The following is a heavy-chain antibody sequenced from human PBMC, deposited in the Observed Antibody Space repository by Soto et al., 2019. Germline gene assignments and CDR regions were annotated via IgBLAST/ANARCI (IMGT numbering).Heavy chain of an antibody. CDR3: ARRRRGITMVRGTYAMDV. CDR1: GESFSGYY. D-gene: IGHD3-10*01. J-gene: IGHJ6*02. V-gene: IGHV4-34*01. CDR2: INDFGST. Sequence: QVQLQQWGAGLLKPSETLSLGCAVYGESFSGYYWNWIRQPPGKGLEWLGEINDFGSTNYKPSLASRVTISVDTSKKQFSLRLSSVTAADAAVYYCARRRRGITMVRGTYAMDVWGQGTTVTVSS.